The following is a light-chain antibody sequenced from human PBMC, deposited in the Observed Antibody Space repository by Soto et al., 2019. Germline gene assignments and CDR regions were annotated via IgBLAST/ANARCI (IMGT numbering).Light chain of an antibody. J-gene: IGKJ4*01. Sequence: ETVMTQSPVTLSVSPGERATLSCRASQSVSTKVAWYQQRPGQAPRLLISDASIRATGIPARFSGSGSGTAFTLTISSLQSEDVAVYYCQQYNNWPLTFGGGTKVEIK. V-gene: IGKV3-15*01. CDR1: QSVSTK. CDR3: QQYNNWPLT. CDR2: DAS.